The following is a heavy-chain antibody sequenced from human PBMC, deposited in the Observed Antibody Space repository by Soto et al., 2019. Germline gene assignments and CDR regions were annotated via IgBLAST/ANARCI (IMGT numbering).Heavy chain of an antibody. Sequence: GGSLRLSCAASGFTFSSYSMNWVRQAPGKGLEWVSSISSSSSYIYYADSVKGRFTISRDNAKNSLYLQMNSLRAEDTAVYYCARDVVVPVAIYDYYYGMDVWGQGTTVTVSS. CDR2: ISSSSSYI. CDR3: ARDVVVPVAIYDYYYGMDV. J-gene: IGHJ6*02. V-gene: IGHV3-21*01. D-gene: IGHD2-2*01. CDR1: GFTFSSYS.